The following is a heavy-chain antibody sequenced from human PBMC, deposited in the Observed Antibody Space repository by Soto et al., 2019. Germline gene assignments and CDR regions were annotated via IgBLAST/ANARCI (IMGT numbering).Heavy chain of an antibody. CDR3: SRERESASEH. CDR2: IYYTGTT. CDR1: GGSISSSTYH. V-gene: IGHV4-39*02. Sequence: QLQLQESGPGLVKPRETLSLTCTVSGGSISSSTYHWAWIRQPPGKGLEWIASIYYTGTTYYSPSLKSRVTISVDTSKNHFSLKLSSVTAADTAVYYCSRERESASEHWGQGTLVTVSS. J-gene: IGHJ4*02.